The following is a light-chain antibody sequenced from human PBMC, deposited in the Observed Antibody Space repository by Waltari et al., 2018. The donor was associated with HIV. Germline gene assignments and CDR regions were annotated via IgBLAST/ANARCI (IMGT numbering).Light chain of an antibody. Sequence: QSVLTQPPSVSAAPGQRVTISCSGHSSIIEKNYVSWYPQIPGTAPKLLIYDNNKRPPGTHARCSGSKSGTSATLAITGLQTADEADYYCGTWDSSLVFGGGTKLTVL. CDR3: GTWDSSLV. J-gene: IGLJ2*01. V-gene: IGLV1-51*01. CDR1: SSIIEKNY. CDR2: DNN.